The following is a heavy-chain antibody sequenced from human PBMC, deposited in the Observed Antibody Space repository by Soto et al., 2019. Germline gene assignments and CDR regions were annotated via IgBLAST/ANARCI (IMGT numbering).Heavy chain of an antibody. CDR1: GFIFSSYG. D-gene: IGHD2-15*01. J-gene: IGHJ4*02. CDR2: ISYDGSNK. Sequence: GGSLRLSCAASGFIFSSYGMHWVRQAPGKGLEWVAVISYDGSNKYYADSVKGRFTISRDNSKNTLYLQMNSLGAEDTAVYYCAKDYCSGGSCYSDFWGQGTLVTVSS. CDR3: AKDYCSGGSCYSDF. V-gene: IGHV3-30*18.